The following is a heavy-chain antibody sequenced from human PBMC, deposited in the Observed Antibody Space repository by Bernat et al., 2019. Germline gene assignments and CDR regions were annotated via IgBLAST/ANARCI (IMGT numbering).Heavy chain of an antibody. CDR1: GYTFTSYY. CDR3: AVGADYDILNGYYKGPYYYYYYMDV. CDR2: INPSGGST. D-gene: IGHD3-9*01. Sequence: QVQLVQSGAEVKKPGASVKVSCKASGYTFTSYYMHWVRQAPGQGLEWMGIINPSGGSTSYAQKFQGRVTMTRDTSTSTVYMELSSLRSEDTAVYYCAVGADYDILNGYYKGPYYYYYYMDVWGKGTTVTVSS. J-gene: IGHJ6*03. V-gene: IGHV1-46*01.